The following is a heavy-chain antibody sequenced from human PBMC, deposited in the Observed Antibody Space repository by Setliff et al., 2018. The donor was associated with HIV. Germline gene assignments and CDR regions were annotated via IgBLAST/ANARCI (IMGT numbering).Heavy chain of an antibody. V-gene: IGHV4-39*07. Sequence: SETLSLTCTVSGGSISSGRYYWGWIRQPPGKGLEWIGSIYYSGSTYYNPSLESRISMSVDTSKNQFSLKLTSVTAADTAIYYCARDLTSNSNCFEPWGQGTQVTVSS. J-gene: IGHJ5*02. CDR3: ARDLTSNSNCFEP. CDR2: IYYSGST. CDR1: GGSISSGRYY. D-gene: IGHD4-4*01.